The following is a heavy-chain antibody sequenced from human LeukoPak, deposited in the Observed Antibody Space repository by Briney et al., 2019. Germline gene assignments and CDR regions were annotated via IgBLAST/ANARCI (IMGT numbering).Heavy chain of an antibody. CDR3: ARDTNGYAD. CDR1: GFTFRTYW. CDR2: IKEDGRAE. D-gene: IGHD2-2*01. V-gene: IGHV3-7*01. J-gene: IGHJ4*02. Sequence: GGSLRLSCAASGFTFRTYWMSWLRQAPGKGLEWVANIKEDGRAEYYVDSVKGRFSISRDNARNSPYLQMNSLRAEDTAVYYCARDTNGYADWGQGTLVTVSS.